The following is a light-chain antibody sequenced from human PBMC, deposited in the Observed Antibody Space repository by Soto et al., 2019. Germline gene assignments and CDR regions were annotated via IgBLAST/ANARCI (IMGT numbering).Light chain of an antibody. CDR1: QSVSFSY. CDR3: QQYGRSPLT. Sequence: EIVLTQSPGTLSLSPGDRATLSCRASQSVSFSYLAWYQQKAGQAPRLLIYGATSRAAGIPDRFSGSESGTDFTLTISRLEPEDFVVYYCQQYGRSPLTFGGGTKVEIK. V-gene: IGKV3-20*01. J-gene: IGKJ4*01. CDR2: GAT.